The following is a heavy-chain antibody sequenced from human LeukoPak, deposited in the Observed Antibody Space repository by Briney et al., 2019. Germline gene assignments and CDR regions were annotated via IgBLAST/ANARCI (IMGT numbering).Heavy chain of an antibody. D-gene: IGHD2-21*02. V-gene: IGHV4-34*01. J-gene: IGHJ4*02. Sequence: SETLSLTCAVSGVSFDDYYWSWVRQTPGKGLEWIGEINHSGYTNDSPSLKSRVTLSIDTSRKQFSLNLRSATVADTGIYYCTRMTAGHDYWGQGTLVTVSS. CDR1: GVSFDDYY. CDR3: TRMTAGHDY. CDR2: INHSGYT.